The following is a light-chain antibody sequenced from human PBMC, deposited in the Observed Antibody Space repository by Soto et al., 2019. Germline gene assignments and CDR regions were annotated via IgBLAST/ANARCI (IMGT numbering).Light chain of an antibody. Sequence: EIVLTQSPATLSLSPGERATLSCRASQSVSTYLAWYQQKPGQAPRLLIYDASNRATGIPARFSGSGPGTDFTLTISSIEPEECAVHDCEQLSNWPWCTFGQGTKVEIK. V-gene: IGKV3-11*01. CDR3: EQLSNWPWCT. J-gene: IGKJ2*02. CDR2: DAS. CDR1: QSVSTY.